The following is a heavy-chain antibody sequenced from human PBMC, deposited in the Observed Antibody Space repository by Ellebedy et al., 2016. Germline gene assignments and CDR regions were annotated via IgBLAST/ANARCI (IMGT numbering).Heavy chain of an antibody. J-gene: IGHJ6*02. CDR3: ARARWNDVEGYYGMDV. CDR1: GDSVSSNSAA. D-gene: IGHD1-1*01. Sequence: LRLXXAISGDSVSSNSAAWNWIRQSPSRGLEWLGRTYYRSKWYNDYAVSVKSRITINPDTSKNQFSLQLNSVTPEDTAVYYCARARWNDVEGYYGMDVWGQGTTVTVSS. CDR2: TYYRSKWYN. V-gene: IGHV6-1*01.